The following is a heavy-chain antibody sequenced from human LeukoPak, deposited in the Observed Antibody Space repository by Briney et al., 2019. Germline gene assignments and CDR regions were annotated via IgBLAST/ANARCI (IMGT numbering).Heavy chain of an antibody. Sequence: SETLSLTCTVSGGSISSYYWSWIRQPPGKGLEWIGYIYCSGSTNYNPSLKSRVTISVDTSKNQFSLKLSSVTAADAAVYYCARVANSSSWYLYYYYGMDVWGQGTTVTVSS. V-gene: IGHV4-59*01. CDR2: IYCSGST. CDR3: ARVANSSSWYLYYYYGMDV. CDR1: GGSISSYY. D-gene: IGHD6-13*01. J-gene: IGHJ6*02.